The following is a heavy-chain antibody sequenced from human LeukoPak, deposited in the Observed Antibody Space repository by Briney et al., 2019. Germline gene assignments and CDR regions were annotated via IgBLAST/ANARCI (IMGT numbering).Heavy chain of an antibody. V-gene: IGHV3-21*01. D-gene: IGHD2-2*01. CDR1: GFTFSSYS. Sequence: GSLRLSCAASGFTFSSYSMNWVRQAPGKGLEWVSSISSSSSYIYYADSVKGRFTISRDNAKNSLYLQMNSLRAEDTAVYYCVKDRGIVVVPAAIEAHDAFDIWGQGTMVTVSS. J-gene: IGHJ3*02. CDR3: VKDRGIVVVPAAIEAHDAFDI. CDR2: ISSSSSYI.